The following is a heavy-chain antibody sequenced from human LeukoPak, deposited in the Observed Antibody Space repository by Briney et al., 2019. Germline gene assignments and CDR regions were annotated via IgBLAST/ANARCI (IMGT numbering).Heavy chain of an antibody. D-gene: IGHD1-26*01. V-gene: IGHV4-30-4*08. Sequence: SETLSLTCTVSGGSISSGDYYWSWIRQPPGKGLEWIGYIYYGGSTSCSPSLKSRVTISVDTSKNQFSLKLSSVTAADTAVYYCARGNPHDPKWGPDYWGQGALVTVSS. CDR2: IYYGGST. CDR3: ARGNPHDPKWGPDY. CDR1: GGSISSGDYY. J-gene: IGHJ4*02.